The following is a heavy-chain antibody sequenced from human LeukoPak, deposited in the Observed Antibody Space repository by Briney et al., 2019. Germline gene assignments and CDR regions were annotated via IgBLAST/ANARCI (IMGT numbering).Heavy chain of an antibody. CDR1: GGSISSYY. CDR2: IYYSGST. D-gene: IGHD6-6*01. V-gene: IGHV4-59*08. CDR3: ARHGPRLVPFDY. J-gene: IGHJ4*02. Sequence: SETLSLTCTVSGGSISSYYWSWIRQPPGKGLEWIGYIYYSGSTNYNPSLKSRVTISVDTSKNQFSLKLSSVTAADTAVYYCARHGPRLVPFDYWGQGTLVTDSS.